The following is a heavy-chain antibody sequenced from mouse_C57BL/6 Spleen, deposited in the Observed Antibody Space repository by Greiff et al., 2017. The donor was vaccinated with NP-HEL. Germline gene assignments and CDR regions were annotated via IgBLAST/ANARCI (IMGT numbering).Heavy chain of an antibody. V-gene: IGHV1-59*01. CDR2: IDPSDSYT. CDR3: ARGAYYGSSFAY. CDR1: GYTFTSYW. J-gene: IGHJ3*01. Sequence: QVQLQQPGAELVRPGTSVKLSCKASGYTFTSYWMHWVKQRPGQGLEWIGVIDPSDSYTNYNQKFKGKATLTVDTSSSTAYMQLSSLTSEDSAVYYCARGAYYGSSFAYWGQGTLVTVSA. D-gene: IGHD1-1*01.